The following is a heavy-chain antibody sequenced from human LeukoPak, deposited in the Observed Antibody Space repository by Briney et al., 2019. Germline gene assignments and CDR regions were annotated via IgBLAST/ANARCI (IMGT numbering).Heavy chain of an antibody. CDR1: GGSFSGYY. Sequence: SETLSLTCAVYGGSFSGYYWSWIRQPPGKGLEWIGEINHSGSINYNPSLKSRVTISVDTSKNQFSLKLSSVTAADTAVYYCARDDRQYSSYDYWGQGTLVTVSS. CDR2: INHSGSI. V-gene: IGHV4-34*01. D-gene: IGHD5-18*01. J-gene: IGHJ4*02. CDR3: ARDDRQYSSYDY.